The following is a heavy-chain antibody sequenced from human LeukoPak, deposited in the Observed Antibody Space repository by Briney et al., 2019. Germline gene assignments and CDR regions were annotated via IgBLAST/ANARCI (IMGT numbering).Heavy chain of an antibody. D-gene: IGHD1-14*01. V-gene: IGHV3-20*04. CDR1: GFTFDDYG. Sequence: GGSLRLSCAASGFTFDDYGMSWVRQAPGKGLEWVSGINWNGGSTGHADSVKGRFTISRDNAKNSLYLQMNSLRAEDTALYYCARAPEGDHDIRYYMDVWGKGTTVTVSS. CDR2: INWNGGST. J-gene: IGHJ6*03. CDR3: ARAPEGDHDIRYYMDV.